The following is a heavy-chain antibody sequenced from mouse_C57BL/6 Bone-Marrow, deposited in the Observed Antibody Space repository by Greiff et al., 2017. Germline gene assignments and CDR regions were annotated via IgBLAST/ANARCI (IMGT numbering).Heavy chain of an antibody. J-gene: IGHJ1*03. CDR3: ARKGQLRPSYWYFDV. D-gene: IGHD3-2*02. CDR2: IHPNSGST. Sequence: QVQLQQPGAELVKPGASVKLSCKASGYTFTSYWMHWVKQRPGQGLEWIGMIHPNSGSTNYNEKFKSKATLTVDKSSSTAYMQLSSLTSEDSAVYYCARKGQLRPSYWYFDVWGTGTTVTVSS. V-gene: IGHV1-64*01. CDR1: GYTFTSYW.